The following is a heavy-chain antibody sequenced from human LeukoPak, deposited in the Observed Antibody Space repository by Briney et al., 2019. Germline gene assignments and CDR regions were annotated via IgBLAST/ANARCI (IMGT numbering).Heavy chain of an antibody. D-gene: IGHD1/OR15-1a*01. V-gene: IGHV3-30*04. CDR2: ISSDGSNK. CDR3: ARRNSYVDY. CDR1: GFTFSSYA. Sequence: GGSLRLSCAASGFTFSSYAMHWVRQAPGKGLEWVTIISSDGSNKYYADSVKGRFTISRDNAKNSLYLQMNSLRAEDTAVYYCARRNSYVDYWGQGTLVTVSS. J-gene: IGHJ4*02.